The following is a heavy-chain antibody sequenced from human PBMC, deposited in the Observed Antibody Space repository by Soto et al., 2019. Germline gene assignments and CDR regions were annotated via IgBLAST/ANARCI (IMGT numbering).Heavy chain of an antibody. V-gene: IGHV3-21*01. J-gene: IGHJ3*02. CDR1: GFTFSSYG. Sequence: PGGSLRLSCAASGFTFSSYGMHWVRQAPGKGLECVSSISSSSSYIYYADSVKGRFTISRDNSKNSLYLQMNSLRAEDTAVYYCARSLIAAASEDALDIWGQGTMVNVSS. D-gene: IGHD6-13*01. CDR2: ISSSSSYI. CDR3: ARSLIAAASEDALDI.